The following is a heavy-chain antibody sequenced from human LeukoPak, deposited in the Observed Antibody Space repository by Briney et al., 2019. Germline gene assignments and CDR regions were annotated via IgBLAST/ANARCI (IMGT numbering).Heavy chain of an antibody. D-gene: IGHD3-22*01. V-gene: IGHV5-51*01. CDR3: ARGPRDYDSSGYYFHLLDY. Sequence: GESLKISCKGSGYSFTSYWIGWVRQMPGKGLEWMGIIYPGDSDTRYSPSFQGQVTISADKSISTAYLQWSSLKASDTAMYYCARGPRDYDSSGYYFHLLDYWGQGTLVTVSS. CDR1: GYSFTSYW. J-gene: IGHJ4*02. CDR2: IYPGDSDT.